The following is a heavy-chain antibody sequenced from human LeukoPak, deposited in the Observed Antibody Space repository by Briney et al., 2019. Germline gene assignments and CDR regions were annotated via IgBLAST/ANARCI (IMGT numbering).Heavy chain of an antibody. V-gene: IGHV3-21*01. D-gene: IGHD1-26*01. CDR2: ISSSSSYI. Sequence: GGSLRLSCAASGFTFSSYSMNWVRPAPGKGLEWVSSISSSSSYIYYADSVKGRFTISRDNAKNSLYLQMNSLRDEDTAVYYCARDLSGSYSGGLFDYWGQGTLVTVSS. CDR1: GFTFSSYS. CDR3: ARDLSGSYSGGLFDY. J-gene: IGHJ4*02.